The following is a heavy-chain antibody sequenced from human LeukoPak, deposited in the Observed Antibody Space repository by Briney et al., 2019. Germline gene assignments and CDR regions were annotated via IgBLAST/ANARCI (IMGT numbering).Heavy chain of an antibody. CDR3: ARNGGHNQEH. Sequence: SETLSLTCDVSGASISRGSWWSWVRQPPGKGLEWIGEFSHSGITNFNPSLKSRVTISVDKSRNQFSLNLISVTAADTAVYFCARNGGHNQEHWGQGTLVT. CDR2: FSHSGIT. V-gene: IGHV4-4*02. CDR1: GASISRGSW. J-gene: IGHJ4*02. D-gene: IGHD1-1*01.